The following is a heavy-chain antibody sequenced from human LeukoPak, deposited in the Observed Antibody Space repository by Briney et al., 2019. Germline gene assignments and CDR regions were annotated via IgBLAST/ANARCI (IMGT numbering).Heavy chain of an antibody. D-gene: IGHD3-10*01. V-gene: IGHV3-74*03. CDR3: ARRSTSGSYYDD. CDR1: GFTFSNYW. Sequence: PGGSLRLSYASSGFTFSNYWMHWVRQAPGKGLVWVSRINSDGSTRKYADSVKGRFTISRDNAKNTLYLQMNSLRAEDTAVYYCARRSTSGSYYDDWGQGILVTVSS. J-gene: IGHJ4*02. CDR2: INSDGSTR.